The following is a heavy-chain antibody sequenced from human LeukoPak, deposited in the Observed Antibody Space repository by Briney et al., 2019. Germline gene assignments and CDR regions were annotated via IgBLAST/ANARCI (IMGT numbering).Heavy chain of an antibody. V-gene: IGHV4-61*02. CDR3: ARSVWFGNDY. CDR2: IYTSGST. CDR1: GGSISSGSYY. Sequence: SETLSLTGTVSGGSISSGSYYWSWIRQPAGKGLGWIGSIYTSGSTNYNPSLKSRVTISVDTSKNQCSLKLSSVTAADTAVYYCARSVWFGNDYWGQGTLVTVSS. J-gene: IGHJ4*02. D-gene: IGHD3-10*01.